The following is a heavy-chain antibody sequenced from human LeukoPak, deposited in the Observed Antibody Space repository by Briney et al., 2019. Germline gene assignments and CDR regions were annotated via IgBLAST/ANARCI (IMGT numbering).Heavy chain of an antibody. Sequence: QPGGSLRLSCAASGFTFSSYAMSWVRQAPGKGLEWVSAISGSGGSTYYADFVKGRFAISRDNAKNSLDLQMSSLRPEDTALYYCVKDKHRDGYTYGVYDSWGQGTLITVSS. V-gene: IGHV3-23*01. J-gene: IGHJ5*01. CDR1: GFTFSSYA. D-gene: IGHD5-12*01. CDR2: ISGSGGST. CDR3: VKDKHRDGYTYGVYDS.